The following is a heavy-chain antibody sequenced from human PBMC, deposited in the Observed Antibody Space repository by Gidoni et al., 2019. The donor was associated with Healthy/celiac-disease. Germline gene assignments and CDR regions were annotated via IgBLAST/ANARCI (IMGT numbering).Heavy chain of an antibody. Sequence: QITWKESGPTLVKPTQTLTLTCTFAGSSLSTRGVGVGWIRQPPGKALEWLALISWNADKRYSPSLKSRLTITKYTSKNHVVLTMTNIDPVDTATYSCARRVQVTTDWFDPWVQVTLVPFSS. CDR1: GSSLSTRGVG. D-gene: IGHD4-17*01. J-gene: IGHJ5*02. CDR2: ISWNADK. V-gene: IGHV2-5*01. CDR3: ARRVQVTTDWFDP.